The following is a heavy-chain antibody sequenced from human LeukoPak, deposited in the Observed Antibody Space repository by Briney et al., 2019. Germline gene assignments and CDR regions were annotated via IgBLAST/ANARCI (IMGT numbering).Heavy chain of an antibody. CDR1: GGSFSDFY. CDR3: ARHTYDQDNWFDP. J-gene: IGHJ5*02. D-gene: IGHD5-12*01. V-gene: IGHV4-34*01. Sequence: PSETLSLTCAVYGGSFSDFYWSYWSWIRQPPGEGLEWIGEINHSGSTNYNPSLKSRVTISVDTSKNQFSLKLSSVTAADTAVYYCARHTYDQDNWFDPWGQGTLVTVSS. CDR2: INHSGST.